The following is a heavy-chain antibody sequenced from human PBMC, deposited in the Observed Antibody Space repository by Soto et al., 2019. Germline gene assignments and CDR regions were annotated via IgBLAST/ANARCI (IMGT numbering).Heavy chain of an antibody. CDR2: IYPSGST. CDR1: GGSINNYY. V-gene: IGHV4-4*07. J-gene: IGHJ4*02. CDR3: ARVGTGASLWY. Sequence: QVQLQESGPGLVKPSETLSLTCTVSGGSINNYYWSWIRQPAGKGLEWIGRIYPSGSTDYNPSLMSRVTMSVDTSKNQFSLKLKSVTAADTAVYYCARVGTGASLWYWGQGTLVTVSS. D-gene: IGHD7-27*01.